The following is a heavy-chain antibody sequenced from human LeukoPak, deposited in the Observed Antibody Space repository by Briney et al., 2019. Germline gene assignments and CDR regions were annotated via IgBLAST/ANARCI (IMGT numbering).Heavy chain of an antibody. J-gene: IGHJ4*02. CDR2: ISTYNGNT. CDR1: GFTFSSHA. D-gene: IGHD2/OR15-2a*01. V-gene: IGHV1-18*01. CDR3: ARDLEHCRNIVCSNSAY. Sequence: GRSLRLSCAASGFTFSSHAMHWVRQAPGQGLEWVGWISTYNGNTFYAQKFEGRVSMTTDTSTNTVYMDLRSLRSDDTAVYYCARDLEHCRNIVCSNSAYWGQGTLVTVSS.